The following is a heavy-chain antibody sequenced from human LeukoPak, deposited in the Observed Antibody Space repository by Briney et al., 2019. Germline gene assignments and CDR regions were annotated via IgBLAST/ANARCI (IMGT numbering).Heavy chain of an antibody. Sequence: GGSLRLSCAASGFTFSGFEMNWVRQAPGKGLEWVSYSSSSGSTIYYADSVKGRVTVSRDNAKNSLYLQMNSLRAEDTAVYYCARDPGHCSSTSCYKFFDYWGQGTLVTVSS. D-gene: IGHD2-2*02. CDR2: SSSSGSTI. CDR3: ARDPGHCSSTSCYKFFDY. J-gene: IGHJ4*02. V-gene: IGHV3-48*03. CDR1: GFTFSGFE.